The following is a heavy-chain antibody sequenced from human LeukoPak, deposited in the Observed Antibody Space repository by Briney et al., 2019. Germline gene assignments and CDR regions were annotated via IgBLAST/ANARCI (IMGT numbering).Heavy chain of an antibody. Sequence: GGSLRLSCAASGFTFSSYAMHWVRQAPGKGLEGVAVISYDGSNKYYADSVKGRFTISRDNSKNTLYLQMNSLRAEDTAVYYCAKTFYDYVWGSGFDYWGQGTLVTVSS. V-gene: IGHV3-30*04. CDR3: AKTFYDYVWGSGFDY. CDR1: GFTFSSYA. D-gene: IGHD3-16*01. CDR2: ISYDGSNK. J-gene: IGHJ4*02.